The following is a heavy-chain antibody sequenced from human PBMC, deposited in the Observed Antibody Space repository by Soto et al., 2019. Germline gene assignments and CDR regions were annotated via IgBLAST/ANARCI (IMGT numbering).Heavy chain of an antibody. Sequence: EVQLLESGGGLVQPGASLRLSCAASGFTFNSYAMSWVRQAPGKGLEWVSAISGSGGSTYYADSVKGRFTISRDNSKNTLYLQMNSLRAEDTAVYYCAGPVGPALGSGSYSNYYYYMDVWGKGTTVTVSS. V-gene: IGHV3-23*01. D-gene: IGHD3-10*01. J-gene: IGHJ6*03. CDR1: GFTFNSYA. CDR2: ISGSGGST. CDR3: AGPVGPALGSGSYSNYYYYMDV.